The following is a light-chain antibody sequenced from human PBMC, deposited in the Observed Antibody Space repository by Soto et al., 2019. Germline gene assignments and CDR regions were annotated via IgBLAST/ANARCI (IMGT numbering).Light chain of an antibody. CDR2: DAS. CDR1: QGISSY. V-gene: IGKV1-9*01. Sequence: DIQLTQSPSFLSASLGDRVPITFRASQGISSYLAWYQQKPGKAPKLLIYDASALPRGVPSRFSGSGSGTKFTLTIASLQPDDFATYYCQQYETFSGTFGPGTKVDI. CDR3: QQYETFSGT. J-gene: IGKJ1*01.